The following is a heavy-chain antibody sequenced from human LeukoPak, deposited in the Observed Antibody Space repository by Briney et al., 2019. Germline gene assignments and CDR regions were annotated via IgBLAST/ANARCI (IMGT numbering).Heavy chain of an antibody. CDR3: AKDSGVAARPPLGYFDY. V-gene: IGHV4-38-2*02. Sequence: SETLSLTCTVSGYSISSGYYWGWIRQPPGKGLEWIGSIYHSGSTYYNPSLKSRVTISVDTSKNQFSLKLSSVTAADTAVYYCAKDSGVAARPPLGYFDYWGQGTLVTVSS. D-gene: IGHD6-6*01. J-gene: IGHJ4*02. CDR2: IYHSGST. CDR1: GYSISSGYY.